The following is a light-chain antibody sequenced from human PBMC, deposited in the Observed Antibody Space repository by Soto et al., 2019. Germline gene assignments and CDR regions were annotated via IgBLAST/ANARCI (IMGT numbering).Light chain of an antibody. CDR3: QHLNSYPRT. CDR2: AAS. V-gene: IGKV1-9*01. Sequence: IQLTQSPSSLPASVGDRVTITCRASLGVARYLAWYQQKPGTAPKLLIYAASTLQSGVPSRFSGSGSGTDFTLTISSLQPEDSSTDYCQHLNSYPRTFGHGTKVDIK. CDR1: LGVARY. J-gene: IGKJ1*01.